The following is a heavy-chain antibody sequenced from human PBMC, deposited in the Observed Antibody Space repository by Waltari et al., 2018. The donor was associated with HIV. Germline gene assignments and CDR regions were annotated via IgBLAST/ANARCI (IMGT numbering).Heavy chain of an antibody. CDR1: GFTASSNH. Sequence: EVQLVETGGGLIQPGGSLRLSCAASGFTASSNHMSWVRQAPGKGLEWVSVIYSGGSTYYADSVKGRFTISRDNSKNTLYLQMNSLRAEDTAVYYCARLMAGTVDYWGQGTLVTVSS. V-gene: IGHV3-53*02. J-gene: IGHJ4*02. CDR2: IYSGGST. CDR3: ARLMAGTVDY. D-gene: IGHD6-19*01.